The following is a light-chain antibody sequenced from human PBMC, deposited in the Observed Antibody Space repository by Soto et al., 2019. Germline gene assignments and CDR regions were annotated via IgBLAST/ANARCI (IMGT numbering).Light chain of an antibody. V-gene: IGLV2-14*01. CDR1: SSDVGAYNY. CDR3: SSYTSSSTLEGVV. Sequence: QSVLTQPASVSGSPGQSITISCTGSSSDVGAYNYVSWYQQHPGKAPKLMIYEVSNRPSGVSNRFSGSKSGNTASLTISGLQAEDEADYYCSSYTSSSTLEGVVFGGGTKVTVL. CDR2: EVS. J-gene: IGLJ2*01.